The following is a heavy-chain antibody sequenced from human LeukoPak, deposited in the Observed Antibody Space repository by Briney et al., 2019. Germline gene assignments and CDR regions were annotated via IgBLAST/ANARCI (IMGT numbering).Heavy chain of an antibody. CDR2: IYSGGST. CDR1: GFTVSSNY. CDR3: AREILGYYDSSGVAV. V-gene: IGHV3-53*01. D-gene: IGHD3-22*01. Sequence: GGSLRLSCAASGFTVSSNYMSWVRQAPGKGLEWVSVIYSGGSTYYADSVKGRFTISRDNSKNTLYLQMNSLRAEDTAVYYCAREILGYYDSSGVAVWGQGTTVTVSS. J-gene: IGHJ6*02.